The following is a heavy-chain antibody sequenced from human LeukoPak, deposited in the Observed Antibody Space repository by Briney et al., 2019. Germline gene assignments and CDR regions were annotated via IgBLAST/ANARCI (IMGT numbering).Heavy chain of an antibody. V-gene: IGHV3-23*01. CDR3: AKGLAAAYCSDY. J-gene: IGHJ4*02. Sequence: GGSLRLSCAASGFTVSSNYMSWVRQAPGRGLEWVSVISGSGDSTYYADSVKGRFTISRDNSKNTLYLQMNSLRAEDTAVYYCAKGLAAAYCSDYWGQGTLVTVSS. CDR2: ISGSGDST. D-gene: IGHD6-13*01. CDR1: GFTVSSNY.